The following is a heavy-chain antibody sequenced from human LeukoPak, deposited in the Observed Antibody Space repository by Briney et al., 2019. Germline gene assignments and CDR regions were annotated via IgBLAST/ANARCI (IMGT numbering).Heavy chain of an antibody. CDR3: AKDERSSWPPNWFDP. J-gene: IGHJ5*02. V-gene: IGHV3-23*01. CDR1: GFTFSSYA. CDR2: ITSSGGST. Sequence: GGSLRLFCAASGFTFSSYAMSWVRQAPGEGVEWVSAITSSGGSTYYADSVKGPLTISRDNSKNTLYLQMNSLRAEDTAVYYCAKDERSSWPPNWFDPWGQGTLVTVSS. D-gene: IGHD6-13*01.